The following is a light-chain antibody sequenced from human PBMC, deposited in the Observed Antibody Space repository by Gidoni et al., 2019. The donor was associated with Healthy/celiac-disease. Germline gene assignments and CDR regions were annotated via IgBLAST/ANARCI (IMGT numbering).Light chain of an antibody. CDR1: QSISSY. Sequence: DIQMTQPPSSLSASVGDRVTITCRASQSISSYLNWYQQKPGKAPKLLIYAASRLQSGVPSRFSGSGSGTDFTLTISSLQPEDFATYYCQQSYRTPRTFGQGTKVEIK. J-gene: IGKJ1*01. V-gene: IGKV1-39*01. CDR2: AAS. CDR3: QQSYRTPRT.